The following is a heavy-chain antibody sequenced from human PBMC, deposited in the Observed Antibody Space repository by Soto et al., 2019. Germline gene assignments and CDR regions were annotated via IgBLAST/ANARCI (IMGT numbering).Heavy chain of an antibody. Sequence: SGTLSLTCAVYGGSFSGYYWSWIRQPPGKGLEWIGEINHSGSTNYTPSLKSRVTISVDKSKNQFSLKLSSVTAADTAVYYCARDTGNYDLWSGYAHRNLFDPWGQGHMVTVP. J-gene: IGHJ5*02. CDR3: ARDTGNYDLWSGYAHRNLFDP. V-gene: IGHV4-34*01. CDR1: GGSFSGYY. D-gene: IGHD3-3*01. CDR2: INHSGST.